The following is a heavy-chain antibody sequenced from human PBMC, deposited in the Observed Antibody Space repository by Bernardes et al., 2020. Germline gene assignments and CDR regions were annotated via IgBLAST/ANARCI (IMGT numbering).Heavy chain of an antibody. J-gene: IGHJ4*02. D-gene: IGHD2-15*01. V-gene: IGHV3-48*02. CDR3: ASGGVARKKRLVDY. Sequence: GGSLRLSCAASGFTFSSYSMNWVRQAPGKGLEWVSYISSSSSTIYYADSVKGRFTISRDNAKNSLYLQMNSLRDEDTAVYYCASGGVARKKRLVDYWGQGTLVTVSS. CDR2: ISSSSSTI. CDR1: GFTFSSYS.